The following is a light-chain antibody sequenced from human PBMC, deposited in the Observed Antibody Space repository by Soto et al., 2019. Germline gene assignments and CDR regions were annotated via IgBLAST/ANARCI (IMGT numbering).Light chain of an antibody. CDR1: SSDVGGYNY. J-gene: IGLJ1*01. CDR3: SSYTSSSTGV. V-gene: IGLV2-14*01. CDR2: DVS. Sequence: QSVLAQPASVSGSPGQSITISCPGTSSDVGGYNYVSWYQQHPGKAPKLMIYDVSNRPSGVSNRFSGSKSGNTASLTISGLQAEDEADYYCSSYTSSSTGVFGTGTKVTVL.